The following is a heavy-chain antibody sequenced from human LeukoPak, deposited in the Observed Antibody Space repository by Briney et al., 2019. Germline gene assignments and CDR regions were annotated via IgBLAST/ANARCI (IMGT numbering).Heavy chain of an antibody. D-gene: IGHD5-12*01. Sequence: GGSLRLSCAASGFTFSSYCMSWVRQAPGKVLEWVANIKQDGSERYYVDSVKGRFTISRDNAKNSLYLQMNSLRAEDTAVYYCARDTRERGYSGYESPDYWGQGTLVTVPS. CDR1: GFTFSSYC. J-gene: IGHJ4*02. V-gene: IGHV3-7*01. CDR2: IKQDGSER. CDR3: ARDTRERGYSGYESPDY.